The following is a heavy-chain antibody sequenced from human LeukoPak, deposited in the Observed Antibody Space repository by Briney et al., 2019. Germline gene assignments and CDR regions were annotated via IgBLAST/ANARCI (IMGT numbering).Heavy chain of an antibody. J-gene: IGHJ5*02. Sequence: ASVKVSCKASGYSFTNYYMHWVRQAPGQGLEWMGIINPSGGSTTYAQKFQGRVTMTRDTSTSTAYMELSSLRSEDTAVYYCARDPAYGDSYNWFDPWGQGTLVTVSS. D-gene: IGHD4-17*01. V-gene: IGHV1-46*01. CDR3: ARDPAYGDSYNWFDP. CDR1: GYSFTNYY. CDR2: INPSGGST.